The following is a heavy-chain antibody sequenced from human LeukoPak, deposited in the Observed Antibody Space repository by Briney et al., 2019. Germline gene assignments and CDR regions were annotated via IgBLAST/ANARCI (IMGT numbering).Heavy chain of an antibody. D-gene: IGHD6-6*01. Sequence: GGSLRLSCAASGFTFSRYSMHWVRQAPGKGLEYVSAISNNGGSTSYADSVNGRFTISRDNSKNTLYLQMGSLRTEDMAVYYCARTTIAAREADYWGQGTLVTVSS. CDR1: GFTFSRYS. J-gene: IGHJ4*02. V-gene: IGHV3-64*02. CDR3: ARTTIAAREADY. CDR2: ISNNGGST.